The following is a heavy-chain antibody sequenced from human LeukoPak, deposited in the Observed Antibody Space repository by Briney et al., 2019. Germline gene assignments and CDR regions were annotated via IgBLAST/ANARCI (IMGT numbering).Heavy chain of an antibody. CDR3: ARGPSSSGWYPFDY. Sequence: GGSLRLSCAASGFTFSSYGMHWVRQAPGKGLEWVAVIWYDGSNKYYADSVKGRFTISRDNSKNTLYLQMNSLRAEDTAVYYCARGPSSSGWYPFDYWGQGTLVTVSS. V-gene: IGHV3-33*01. J-gene: IGHJ4*02. D-gene: IGHD6-19*01. CDR2: IWYDGSNK. CDR1: GFTFSSYG.